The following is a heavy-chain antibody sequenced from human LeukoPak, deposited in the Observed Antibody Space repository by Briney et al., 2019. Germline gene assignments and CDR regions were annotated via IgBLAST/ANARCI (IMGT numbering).Heavy chain of an antibody. V-gene: IGHV4-31*03. D-gene: IGHD3-3*01. Sequence: SQTLSLTCTVSGGSISSGGYYWRWIRQHPGKGLEWIGYIYYSGSTYYNPSLKSRVTISVDTSKNQFSLKLSSVTAADTAVYYCAREYYDFWNGMDVWGQGTTVTVSS. CDR3: AREYYDFWNGMDV. CDR1: GGSISSGGYY. J-gene: IGHJ6*02. CDR2: IYYSGST.